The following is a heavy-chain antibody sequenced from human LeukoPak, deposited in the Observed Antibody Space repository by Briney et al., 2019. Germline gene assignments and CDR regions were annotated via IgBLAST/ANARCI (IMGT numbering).Heavy chain of an antibody. CDR3: ARETGERNRRIAAAGTGRWFDP. D-gene: IGHD6-13*01. V-gene: IGHV4-34*01. Sequence: PSETLSLTCAVYGGSFSGYYWSWIRQPPGKGLEWIGEINHSGSTNYNPSLKSRVTISVDTSKNQFSLKLSSVTAADTAVCDYARETGERNRRIAAAGTGRWFDPWGQGTLVTVSS. J-gene: IGHJ5*02. CDR2: INHSGST. CDR1: GGSFSGYY.